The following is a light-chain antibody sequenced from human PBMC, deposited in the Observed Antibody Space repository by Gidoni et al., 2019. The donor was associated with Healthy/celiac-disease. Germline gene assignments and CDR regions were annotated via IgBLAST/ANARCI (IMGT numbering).Light chain of an antibody. V-gene: IGKV4-1*01. CDR1: QSVLYSSNNKNY. Sequence: DIVMTQSPDSLAVSLGERATINCKSSQSVLYSSNNKNYLAWYQQKPGQPPKLLIYWASTRDSGVPDRFSGSGSGTDFTLTISSLQAEDVAVYYCQQYYSTPLFXPXTKVDIK. CDR2: WAS. CDR3: QQYYSTPL. J-gene: IGKJ3*01.